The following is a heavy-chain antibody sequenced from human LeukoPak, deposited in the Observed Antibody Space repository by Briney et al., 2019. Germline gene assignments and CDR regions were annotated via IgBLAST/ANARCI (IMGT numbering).Heavy chain of an antibody. J-gene: IGHJ5*02. CDR3: AISETYGDYGDNWFDP. CDR2: IIPILGIA. D-gene: IGHD4-17*01. CDR1: GGTFSSYA. V-gene: IGHV1-69*04. Sequence: SSVKVSCKASGGTFSSYAISWVRQAPGQGLEWMGRIIPILGIANYAQKFQGRVTITADKSTSTAYMELSSLRSEDTAVYYCAISETYGDYGDNWFDPWGQGTLVTVYS.